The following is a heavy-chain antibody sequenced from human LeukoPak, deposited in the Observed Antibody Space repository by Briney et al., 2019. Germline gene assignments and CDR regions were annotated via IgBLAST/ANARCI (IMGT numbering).Heavy chain of an antibody. Sequence: SETLSLTCTVSGGSISSYYWSWIRQPPGKGLEWIGYIYYSGSTNYNPSLKSRVTISVDTSKNQFSLKLSSVTAADTAVYYCARGRGGPYYYYGMDVWGQGTTVTVSS. CDR1: GGSISSYY. J-gene: IGHJ6*02. V-gene: IGHV4-59*01. CDR3: ARGRGGPYYYYGMDV. CDR2: IYYSGST. D-gene: IGHD3-16*01.